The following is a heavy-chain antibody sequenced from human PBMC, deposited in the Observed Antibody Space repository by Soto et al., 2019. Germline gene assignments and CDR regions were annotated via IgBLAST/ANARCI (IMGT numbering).Heavy chain of an antibody. CDR3: ATVHSTSRSFDY. J-gene: IGHJ4*02. Sequence: PGGSLRLSCAASGFTFSMSAVTWVRQAPGKGLEWVSTTGLNGRTTYYADSVKGRFTVSRDNSKNTLDLHMSSLRAEDTAVYYCATVHSTSRSFDYWGQGTLVTVSS. D-gene: IGHD6-6*01. CDR2: TGLNGRTT. V-gene: IGHV3-23*01. CDR1: GFTFSMSA.